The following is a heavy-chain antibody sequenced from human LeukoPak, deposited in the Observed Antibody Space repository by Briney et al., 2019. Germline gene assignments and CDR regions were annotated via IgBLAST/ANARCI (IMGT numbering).Heavy chain of an antibody. D-gene: IGHD2-2*02. Sequence: PGGSLRLSCAASGFTFSNYAMSSVRHAPREGLEWVSTISGTGGNTYYADSVKGRFTISKNISQSTLYLQMNSLRADDTAVYYCAKQGAYTTPDHSDYWGQGTLVTVSS. CDR1: GFTFSNYA. J-gene: IGHJ4*02. CDR3: AKQGAYTTPDHSDY. CDR2: ISGTGGNT. V-gene: IGHV3-23*01.